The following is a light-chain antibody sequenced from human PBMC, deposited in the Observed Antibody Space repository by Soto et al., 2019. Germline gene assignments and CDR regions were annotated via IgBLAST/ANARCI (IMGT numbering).Light chain of an antibody. V-gene: IGLV3-1*01. J-gene: IGLJ1*01. CDR3: QAWDSSSYV. CDR1: KLGDKY. Sequence: SYELTQPPSVSLSPGQTASITCSGDKLGDKYACWYQQKPGQSPVLVIYQDSKRPSGIPERFSGSNSGNTATLTISGTQPMDEADYYCQAWDSSSYVFGTGTKLTVL. CDR2: QDS.